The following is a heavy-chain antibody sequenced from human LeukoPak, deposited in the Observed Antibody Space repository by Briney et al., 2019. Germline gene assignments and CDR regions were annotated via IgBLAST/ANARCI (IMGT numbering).Heavy chain of an antibody. CDR1: GGSFSGYY. CDR3: ARGGELLGLAADY. D-gene: IGHD1-26*01. J-gene: IGHJ4*02. Sequence: SETLSLTCAVYGGSFSGYYWSWIRQPPGKGLEWIGEINHSGRTNYNSSLKSRVTISVDTSKNQFSLKLSSVTAADTAVYYCARGGELLGLAADYWGQGTLVTVSS. V-gene: IGHV4-34*01. CDR2: INHSGRT.